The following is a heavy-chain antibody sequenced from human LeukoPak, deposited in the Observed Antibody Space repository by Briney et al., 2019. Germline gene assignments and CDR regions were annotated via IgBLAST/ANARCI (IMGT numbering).Heavy chain of an antibody. Sequence: GSLRLSCAASGFDFSTYAMHXXRVTPGKGLEFVSAISKSGDDTSYGNDVKGRFTISRDNIKNTVDLEMGSLRVDDTGIYYCARIPEYWGQGTVVTVSS. D-gene: IGHD2-2*01. CDR1: GFDFSTYA. CDR3: ARIPEY. V-gene: IGHV3-64*01. CDR2: ISKSGDDT. J-gene: IGHJ1*01.